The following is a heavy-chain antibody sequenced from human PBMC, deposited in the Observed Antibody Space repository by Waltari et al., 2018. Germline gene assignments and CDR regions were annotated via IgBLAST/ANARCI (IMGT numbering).Heavy chain of an antibody. Sequence: EVQLMESGGGLVQPVESLRLSCAASGFIFNDYEMNWVRQAPGKGLEWVSYISSSGETMFYAESVQGRFTISRDNAKSALYLQMNSMRAEDTDVYYCARDLPDGDIDYWGQGTLVNVSS. D-gene: IGHD2-21*02. CDR3: ARDLPDGDIDY. V-gene: IGHV3-48*03. J-gene: IGHJ4*02. CDR2: ISSSGETM. CDR1: GFIFNDYE.